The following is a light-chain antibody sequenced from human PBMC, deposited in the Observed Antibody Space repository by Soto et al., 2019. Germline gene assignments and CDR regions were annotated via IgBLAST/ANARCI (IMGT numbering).Light chain of an antibody. J-gene: IGKJ4*01. V-gene: IGKV1-39*01. CDR1: QTISTY. CDR3: QQSFSSLLS. Sequence: DIQMTQSPSSLSASLGDRVTITCRASQTISTYVTWYQQKPGKAPKALISDASTLQSGVPSSFSGSGSGTDFTLIISSLQPEDVATYYCQQSFSSLLSFGGGTQVEIK. CDR2: DAS.